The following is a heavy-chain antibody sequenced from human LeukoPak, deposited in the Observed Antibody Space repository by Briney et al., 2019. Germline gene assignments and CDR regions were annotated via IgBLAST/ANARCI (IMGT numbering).Heavy chain of an antibody. D-gene: IGHD6-6*01. Sequence: GGSLRLSCTASGFNFGSDAMHWVRQAPGKGLEWVAFIWSDGSNDHYADSVKGRFTISRDNSKNTLYLQMNSLRAEDTAVYYCAKRGPIYSSSPGNYFDYWGQGTLVTVSS. V-gene: IGHV3-30*02. J-gene: IGHJ4*02. CDR3: AKRGPIYSSSPGNYFDY. CDR2: IWSDGSND. CDR1: GFNFGSDA.